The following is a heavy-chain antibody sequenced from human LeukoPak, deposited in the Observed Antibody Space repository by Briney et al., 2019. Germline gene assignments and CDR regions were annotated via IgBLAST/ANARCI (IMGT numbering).Heavy chain of an antibody. V-gene: IGHV1-8*03. D-gene: IGHD3-16*01. J-gene: IGHJ4*02. CDR2: MNPNSGNT. CDR3: ARGYYDYVWGSYSKPFDY. Sequence: ASVKVSCKASGYTFTSYDINWVRQATGQGLEWMGWMNPNSGNTGYAQKFQGRVTITRNTSTSTAYMELSSLRSEDTAVYYCARGYYDYVWGSYSKPFDYWGQGTLVTVSS. CDR1: GYTFTSYD.